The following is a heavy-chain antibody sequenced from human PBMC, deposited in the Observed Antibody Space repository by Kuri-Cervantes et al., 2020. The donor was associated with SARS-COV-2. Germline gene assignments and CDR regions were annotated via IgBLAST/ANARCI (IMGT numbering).Heavy chain of an antibody. V-gene: IGHV3-74*01. J-gene: IGHJ4*02. CDR1: GFTFSGHW. CDR2: INPDGSYT. D-gene: IGHD6-19*01. CDR3: AKGYSSGWSAFDY. Sequence: GGSLRLSCAASGFTFSGHWIHWVRQAPGKGLVWVSRINPDGSYTNNADSVKGRFTLSRDNAKNMLFLQMNGLRAEDTAVYYCAKGYSSGWSAFDYWCQGTLVTVSS.